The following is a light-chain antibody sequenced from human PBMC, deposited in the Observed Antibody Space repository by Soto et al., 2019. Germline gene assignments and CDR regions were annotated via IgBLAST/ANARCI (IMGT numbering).Light chain of an antibody. CDR1: QGISSW. V-gene: IGKV1D-16*01. J-gene: IGKJ5*01. Sequence: DIQMTQSPSSLSASVGGRVTITCRASQGISSWLAWYQQKPEKAPKSLIYAASSLHSGVPSRFSGSGSGTDFTLTITNVQPEDSATYYCQQYDRHPITFGQGTRLEIK. CDR2: AAS. CDR3: QQYDRHPIT.